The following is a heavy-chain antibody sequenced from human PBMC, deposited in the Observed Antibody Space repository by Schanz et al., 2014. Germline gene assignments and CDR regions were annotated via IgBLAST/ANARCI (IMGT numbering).Heavy chain of an antibody. Sequence: QVQLVESGGGVVQPGRSLRLSCAASGFTFSSYGMNWVRQAPGKGLEWVANIGYDGSEKYYVDSVKGRFTISRDNSKDTLYLQMSGLTPEDTAVYYCARGPIPIQGVPMDFWGQGTLXTVSS. CDR3: ARGPIPIQGVPMDF. CDR1: GFTFSSYG. V-gene: IGHV3-33*01. D-gene: IGHD3-10*01. CDR2: IGYDGSEK. J-gene: IGHJ4*02.